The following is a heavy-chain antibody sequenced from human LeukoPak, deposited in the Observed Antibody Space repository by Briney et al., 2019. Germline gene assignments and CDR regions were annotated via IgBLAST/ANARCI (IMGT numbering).Heavy chain of an antibody. J-gene: IGHJ4*02. CDR3: TRDYYDILTGYMRHDSTFDY. CDR1: GFTFGDYD. D-gene: IGHD3-9*01. CDR2: IRSTAYGGTT. Sequence: PGRSLRLSCTASGFTFGDYDMNWFRQAPGKGLEWVGFIRSTAYGGTTEYAASVKGRFTISRDDSKSIAYLQMNSLKTEDTAVYYCTRDYYDILTGYMRHDSTFDYWGQGTLVTVSS. V-gene: IGHV3-49*03.